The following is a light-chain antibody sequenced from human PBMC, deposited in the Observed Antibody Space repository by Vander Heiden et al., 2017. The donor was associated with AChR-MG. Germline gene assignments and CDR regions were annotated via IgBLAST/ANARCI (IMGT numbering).Light chain of an antibody. CDR3: RQQDTSPQT. CDR2: AAA. CDR1: QDIGYS. Sequence: DIQMTQSPSSLSASVGDRVTNTCRASQDIGYSLAWFQQKPGKAPTRLIYAAATLQSGVPSRFSGSGSETGFTLSITSLQPEDFATYYCRQQDTSPQTFGQRTKVEIK. V-gene: IGKV1-17*01. J-gene: IGKJ1*01.